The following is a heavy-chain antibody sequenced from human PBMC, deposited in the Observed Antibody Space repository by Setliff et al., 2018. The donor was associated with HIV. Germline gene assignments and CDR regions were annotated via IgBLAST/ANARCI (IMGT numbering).Heavy chain of an antibody. CDR3: ARGRNYGSPYFYYMDV. CDR1: GGSISSGGYS. Sequence: SETLSLTCTVSGGSISSGGYSWSWIRQYPGKGLEWIGYIYYSGSTYYNPALKSRVSISVDTSKNQFSLKLNSVTAADTAIYYCARGRNYGSPYFYYMDVWATGTTVTSP. D-gene: IGHD3-10*01. V-gene: IGHV4-31*03. CDR2: IYYSGST. J-gene: IGHJ6*03.